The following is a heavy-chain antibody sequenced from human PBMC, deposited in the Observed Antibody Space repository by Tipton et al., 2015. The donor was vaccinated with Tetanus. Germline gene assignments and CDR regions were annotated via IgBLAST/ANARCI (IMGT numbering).Heavy chain of an antibody. CDR3: ARRGGTYYRFNWFDP. D-gene: IGHD1-26*01. Sequence: QLVQSGAEVKKPGESLKISCKGSGYPFTAYWIAWVRQLPGKGLEWMGIIYPGDSKTTYSPSFQGQVTLSADKSISTAYLQWSSLKASDTAVYYCARRGGTYYRFNWFDPWGQGTLVTVSS. CDR2: IYPGDSKT. CDR1: GYPFTAYW. V-gene: IGHV5-51*01. J-gene: IGHJ5*02.